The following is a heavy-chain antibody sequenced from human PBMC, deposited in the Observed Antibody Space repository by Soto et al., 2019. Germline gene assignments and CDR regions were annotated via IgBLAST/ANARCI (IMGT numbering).Heavy chain of an antibody. CDR1: GFTFSGYG. CDR3: EREPYFYFEL. CDR2: ISDDGSRQ. Sequence: QVQLVESGGGVVQPGRSLRLSCAASGFTFSGYGMHWVRQAPGKGLEWVAVISDDGSRQYYSNFLKGRFTISRDNSKNTLYLQVISLRVEDTAVYYCEREPYFYFELWGRGTLVTVSS. J-gene: IGHJ2*01. V-gene: IGHV3-30*03.